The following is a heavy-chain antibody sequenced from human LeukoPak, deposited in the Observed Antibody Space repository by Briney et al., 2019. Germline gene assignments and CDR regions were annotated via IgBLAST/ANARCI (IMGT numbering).Heavy chain of an antibody. CDR2: ISSSSSTI. CDR1: GFTFSSYS. D-gene: IGHD6-19*01. Sequence: PGGTLRLSCAASGFTFSSYSMNWVRQAPGKGLEWGSYISSSSSTIYYADSVKGRFTISRDSAKNSLFLQMNSLRDEDTAVYYCARDSQGGLSLAALAYWGQGTLVTVSS. CDR3: ARDSQGGLSLAALAY. V-gene: IGHV3-48*02. J-gene: IGHJ4*02.